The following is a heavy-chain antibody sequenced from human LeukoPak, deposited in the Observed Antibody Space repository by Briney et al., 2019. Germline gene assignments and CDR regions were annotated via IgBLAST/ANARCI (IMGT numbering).Heavy chain of an antibody. Sequence: GGSLRFSCAASGFTFSSYAMSWVRQAPGKGLEWVSAISGSGGSTYYADSVKGRFTISRDNSKNTLYLQMNSLRAEDTAVYYCAKDRAYYDFWSGYTYWGQGTLVTVSS. CDR3: AKDRAYYDFWSGYTY. V-gene: IGHV3-23*01. D-gene: IGHD3-3*01. CDR2: ISGSGGST. J-gene: IGHJ4*02. CDR1: GFTFSSYA.